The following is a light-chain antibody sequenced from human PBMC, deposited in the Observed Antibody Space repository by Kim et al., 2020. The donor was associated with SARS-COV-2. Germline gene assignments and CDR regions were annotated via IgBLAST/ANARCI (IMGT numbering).Light chain of an antibody. CDR1: QDINFY. CDR3: QKYNRDPYT. CDR2: SAS. J-gene: IGKJ2*01. Sequence: DIQMTQSPSALSASAGDRVTITCRASQDINFYLAWYQQRPGKVPKLLIYSASTLHSGVPFRFSGSGSGTEFTLTINNLQPEDAATYFCQKYNRDPYTFGPGTKLEI. V-gene: IGKV1-27*01.